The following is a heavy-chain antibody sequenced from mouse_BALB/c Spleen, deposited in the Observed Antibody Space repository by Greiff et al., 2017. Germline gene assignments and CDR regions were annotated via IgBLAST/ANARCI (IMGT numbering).Heavy chain of an antibody. V-gene: IGHV14-1*02. D-gene: IGHD2-4*01. CDR1: GFNIKDYY. Sequence: VQLQQSGAELVRPGALVKLSCKASGFNIKDYYMHWVKQRPEQGLEWIGWIDPENGNTIYDPKFQGKASITADTSSNTAYLQLSSLTSEDTAVYYCAIYYDSNYAMDYWGQGTSVTVSS. CDR3: AIYYDSNYAMDY. J-gene: IGHJ4*01. CDR2: IDPENGNT.